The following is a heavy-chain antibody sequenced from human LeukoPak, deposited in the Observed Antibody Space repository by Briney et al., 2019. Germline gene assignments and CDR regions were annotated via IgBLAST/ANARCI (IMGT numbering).Heavy chain of an antibody. V-gene: IGHV3-66*04. CDR1: GISVRGNY. Sequence: PGGSLRLSCAVSGISVRGNYLTWVRQAPGKGLVWVSVTYGGGSADYADSVKGRFTISRDDSKNTMYLQMNSLRAEDTAVYFCARLFGERDCTSGVSYHFDHWGQGTLVAVSS. CDR2: TYGGGSA. J-gene: IGHJ4*02. CDR3: ARLFGERDCTSGVSYHFDH. D-gene: IGHD2-8*01.